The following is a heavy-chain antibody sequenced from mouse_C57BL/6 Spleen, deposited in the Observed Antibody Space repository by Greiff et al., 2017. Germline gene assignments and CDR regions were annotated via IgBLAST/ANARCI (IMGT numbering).Heavy chain of an antibody. Sequence: QVQLQQPGAELVRPGSSVKLSCKASGYTFTSYWMHWVKQRPIQGLEWIGNIDPSDSETHYNQKFKDKATLTVDKSSSTAYMQRSSLTSEDSAVYESARAGGYRYDFDCWGKGATVTAAS. D-gene: IGHD2-14*01. CDR2: IDPSDSET. CDR3: ARAGGYRYDFDC. J-gene: IGHJ2*01. CDR1: GYTFTSYW. V-gene: IGHV1-52*01.